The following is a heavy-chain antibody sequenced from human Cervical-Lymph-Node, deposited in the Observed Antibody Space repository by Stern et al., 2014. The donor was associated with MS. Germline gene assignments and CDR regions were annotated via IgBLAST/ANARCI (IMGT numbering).Heavy chain of an antibody. Sequence: VQLVESGGGVVQPGRSLRLYCAASGFTFSSYGMHWVRQAPGKGLEWVAIIWYDGSNKYYADSVKGRFTISRDSSKNTLYLQMNSLRAEDTAVYYCAREGGNTAEYFQHWGQGTLVTVSS. V-gene: IGHV3-33*01. CDR3: AREGGNTAEYFQH. CDR1: GFTFSSYG. J-gene: IGHJ1*01. D-gene: IGHD4-23*01. CDR2: IWYDGSNK.